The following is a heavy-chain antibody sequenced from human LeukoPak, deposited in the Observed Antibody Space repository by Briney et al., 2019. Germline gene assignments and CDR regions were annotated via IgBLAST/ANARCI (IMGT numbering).Heavy chain of an antibody. Sequence: QTGRSLRLSCAASGFTFSSYGMHWVRQAPGKGLEWVAVIWYDGSNKYYADSVKGRFTISRDNSKNTLYLQMNSLRAEDTAVYYCARARPWTSYYYYGMDVWGQGTTVTVPS. CDR2: IWYDGSNK. J-gene: IGHJ6*02. V-gene: IGHV3-33*01. D-gene: IGHD3/OR15-3a*01. CDR1: GFTFSSYG. CDR3: ARARPWTSYYYYGMDV.